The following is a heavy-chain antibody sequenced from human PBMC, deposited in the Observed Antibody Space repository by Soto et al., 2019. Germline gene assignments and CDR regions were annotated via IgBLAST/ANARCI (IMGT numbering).Heavy chain of an antibody. J-gene: IGHJ4*02. CDR2: ISGGGDTS. CDR1: GFTFSNYA. D-gene: IGHD6-19*01. V-gene: IGHV3-23*01. CDR3: AKEGTSGLYYFDY. Sequence: PGGSMRLSCAVSGFTFSNYAISGVRQAPGKGLEWVSIISGGGDTSYYADSVKGRFTISRDNSRNTLYLQMNSLRAGDSAKYYCAKEGTSGLYYFDYWGPGTLVTVS.